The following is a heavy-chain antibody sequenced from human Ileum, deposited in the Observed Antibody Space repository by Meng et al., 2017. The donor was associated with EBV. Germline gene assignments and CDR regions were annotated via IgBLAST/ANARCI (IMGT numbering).Heavy chain of an antibody. CDR3: ARDGLTGDPLDY. Sequence: EVQLVESGGGRVKPGGSVRFSCVVSGFIYTSYNMNWVRQAPGKGLEWVSSISSAGSYIDYADSVKGRFTISRDNAENLLYLQMNSLRADDTAVYYCARDGLTGDPLDYWGQGTLVTVAS. CDR1: GFIYTSYN. J-gene: IGHJ4*02. CDR2: ISSAGSYI. D-gene: IGHD2-21*02. V-gene: IGHV3-21*01.